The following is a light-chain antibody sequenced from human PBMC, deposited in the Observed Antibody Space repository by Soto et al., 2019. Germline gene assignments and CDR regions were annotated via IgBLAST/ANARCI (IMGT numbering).Light chain of an antibody. J-gene: IGKJ1*01. CDR2: DAS. CDR1: QNINNF. Sequence: VLTQPPATVSLSPRGRATLSCRPGQNINNFITWYQHKPGQAPRLLIYDASNRATGIPGRFSGSGSGTDFPLTITRLESEDFAVYYCQHRGRFGQGTTVDIK. V-gene: IGKV3-11*01. CDR3: QHRGR.